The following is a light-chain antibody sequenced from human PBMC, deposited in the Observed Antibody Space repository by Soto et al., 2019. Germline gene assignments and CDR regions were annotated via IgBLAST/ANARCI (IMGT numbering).Light chain of an antibody. CDR1: SSDVGGYNY. CDR3: SSYTRSSTSYV. CDR2: EVS. Sequence: QSALTHPASVSWSPGQSITISRTGTSSDVGGYNYVSWYQQHPGKAPKLMIYEVSNRPSRVSNRFSGSKSGNTASLTISGLQAEDEADYYCSSYTRSSTSYVFGTGTKVTVL. J-gene: IGLJ1*01. V-gene: IGLV2-14*01.